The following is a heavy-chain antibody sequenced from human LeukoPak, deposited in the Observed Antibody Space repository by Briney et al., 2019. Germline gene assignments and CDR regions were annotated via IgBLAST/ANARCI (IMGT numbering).Heavy chain of an antibody. J-gene: IGHJ5*02. Sequence: SETLSLTCTVSGGSISSSSYYWGWIRQPPGKGLEWIGSIYYSGSTYYNPSLKSRVTISVDTSKNQFSLKLSSVTAADTAVYYCARFCSSTSCGNWFDPWGQGTLVTVSS. CDR3: ARFCSSTSCGNWFDP. CDR2: IYYSGST. CDR1: GGSISSSSYY. D-gene: IGHD2-2*01. V-gene: IGHV4-39*01.